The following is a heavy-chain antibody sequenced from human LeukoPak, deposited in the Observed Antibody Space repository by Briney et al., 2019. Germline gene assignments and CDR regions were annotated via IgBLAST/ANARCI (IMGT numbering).Heavy chain of an antibody. J-gene: IGHJ4*02. D-gene: IGHD3-10*01. V-gene: IGHV3-30*04. CDR3: ARDPYSYYYGSGSYYTPDY. Sequence: GGSLRLSCAASGITFSSYAMHWVRQAPGKGLEWVAVISYDGSNKYYADSVKGRFTISRDNAKNSLYLQTNSLRAEDTAVYYCARDPYSYYYGSGSYYTPDYWGQGTLVTVSS. CDR2: ISYDGSNK. CDR1: GITFSSYA.